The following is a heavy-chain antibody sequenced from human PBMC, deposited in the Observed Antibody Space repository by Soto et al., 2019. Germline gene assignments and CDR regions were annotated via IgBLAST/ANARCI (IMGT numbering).Heavy chain of an antibody. CDR3: AKSLSFSVGANNWFDP. CDR2: ISGSGGST. CDR1: GFTFSSYA. V-gene: IGHV3-23*01. D-gene: IGHD1-26*01. J-gene: IGHJ5*02. Sequence: PGGSLRLSCAASGFTFSSYAMSWVRQAPGKGLEWVSAISGSGGSTYYADSVKGRFTISRDNSKNTLYLQMNSLRAEDTAVYYCAKSLSFSVGANNWFDPWGQGTLVTVSS.